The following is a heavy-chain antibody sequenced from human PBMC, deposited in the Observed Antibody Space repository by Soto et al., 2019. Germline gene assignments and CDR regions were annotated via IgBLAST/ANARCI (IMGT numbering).Heavy chain of an antibody. CDR1: GGSFNSYY. Sequence: SETLALTCAVYGGSFNSYYRNGIRQSPGKGLEWIGEINHSGTTNYNPSLKSRVTISVDTSNNQFSLKLSSVTAADTAVYYCARERYYFDYWSQGTLVTV. J-gene: IGHJ4*02. V-gene: IGHV4-34*01. CDR2: INHSGTT. CDR3: ARERYYFDY.